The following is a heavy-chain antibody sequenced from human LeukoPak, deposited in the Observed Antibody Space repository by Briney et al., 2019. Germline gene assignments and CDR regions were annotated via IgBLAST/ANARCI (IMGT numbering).Heavy chain of an antibody. J-gene: IGHJ4*02. Sequence: ASVKVSCKVSGYTLTDLSMQWVRQAPGKGLEWMGGFDPEDGETIYAQKFQGRVTMTEDTSTDTAYMELSSLRSEDTAVYYCSTVRGGGYNVGDYWGQGTLVTVSS. CDR2: FDPEDGET. V-gene: IGHV1-24*01. CDR1: GYTLTDLS. CDR3: STVRGGGYNVGDY. D-gene: IGHD5-24*01.